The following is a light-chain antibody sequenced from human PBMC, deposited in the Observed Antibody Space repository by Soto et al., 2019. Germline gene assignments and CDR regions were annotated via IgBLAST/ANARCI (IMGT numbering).Light chain of an antibody. CDR3: QQYGSSPLT. CDR2: GAS. V-gene: IGKV3-20*01. Sequence: EIVMTQSPATLSVSPGERATFSCRASQSVSSNLAWYQQKPGQAPRLLIYGASIRATGIPDRFSGSGSGTDFTLTISRLESEDFAVYHCQQYGSSPLTFGGGTKVDIK. J-gene: IGKJ4*01. CDR1: QSVSSN.